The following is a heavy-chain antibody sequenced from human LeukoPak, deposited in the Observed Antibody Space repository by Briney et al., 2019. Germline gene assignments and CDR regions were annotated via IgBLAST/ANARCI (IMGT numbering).Heavy chain of an antibody. J-gene: IGHJ5*02. CDR2: IWYDGSEK. CDR1: GFTFSSYG. Sequence: GTSLRLSCAASGFTFSSYGMHWVRQAPGKGLEWVAVIWYDGSEKYYADSVKGRFTISRDNSKNTLFPQMSSLTAEDTAVYYCARWSCDHWGQGTLVTVSS. CDR3: ARWSCDH. V-gene: IGHV3-33*01.